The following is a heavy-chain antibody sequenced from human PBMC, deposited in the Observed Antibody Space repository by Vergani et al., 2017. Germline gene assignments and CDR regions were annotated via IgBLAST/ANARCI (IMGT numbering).Heavy chain of an antibody. J-gene: IGHJ6*02. CDR3: TRLTTTLYTAMDNYYYDGMDV. CDR1: GFTFSGSA. Sequence: EVQLVESGGGLVQPGGSLKLSCAASGFTFSGSAMHWVRQASGKGLEWVGRIRSKANSYATAYAASVNGRFTISRNDSKNTAYLQMNSLTTEDTAVYYCTRLTTTLYTAMDNYYYDGMDVWGQGTTVTVSS. D-gene: IGHD5-18*01. V-gene: IGHV3-73*02. CDR2: IRSKANSYAT.